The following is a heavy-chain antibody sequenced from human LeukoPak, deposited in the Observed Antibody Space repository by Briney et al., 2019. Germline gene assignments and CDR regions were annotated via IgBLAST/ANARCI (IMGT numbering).Heavy chain of an antibody. Sequence: PSETLSLTCTVSGGSISSGGYYWRWIRQHPGKGLEWIGYIYYSGSTYYNPSLKSRVTISVDTSKNQFSLKLSSVTAADTAVYYCARDSSSWLDYWGQGTLVTVSS. CDR3: ARDSSSWLDY. V-gene: IGHV4-31*03. D-gene: IGHD6-13*01. CDR2: IYYSGST. CDR1: GGSISSGGYY. J-gene: IGHJ4*02.